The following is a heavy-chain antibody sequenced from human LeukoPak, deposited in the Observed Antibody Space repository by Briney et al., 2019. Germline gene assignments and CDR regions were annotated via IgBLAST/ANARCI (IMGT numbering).Heavy chain of an antibody. J-gene: IGHJ4*02. Sequence: SETLSLTCTASGGSISSYYWSWIRQPPGKGLEWIGYIYYSGSTNYNPSLKSRVTISVDTSKNQFSLQLSSVTAADTAVYYCAREELAAAGYDYWGQGTLVTVSS. CDR2: IYYSGST. CDR3: AREELAAAGYDY. D-gene: IGHD6-13*01. V-gene: IGHV4-59*01. CDR1: GGSISSYY.